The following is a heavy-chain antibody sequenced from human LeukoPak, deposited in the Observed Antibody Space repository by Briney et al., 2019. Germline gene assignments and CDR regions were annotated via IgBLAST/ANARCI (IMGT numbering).Heavy chain of an antibody. CDR3: ARSRKWELHGTDAFDI. J-gene: IGHJ3*02. V-gene: IGHV1-18*01. Sequence: ASVKVSCKASGYTFTNYGINWVRQAPGQGLEWMGWISAYNGNTKYAQKLQGRVTMTTDTPTSTAYMELRSLRSDDTAVYYCARSRKWELHGTDAFDIWGQGTMVTVSP. CDR1: GYTFTNYG. D-gene: IGHD1-26*01. CDR2: ISAYNGNT.